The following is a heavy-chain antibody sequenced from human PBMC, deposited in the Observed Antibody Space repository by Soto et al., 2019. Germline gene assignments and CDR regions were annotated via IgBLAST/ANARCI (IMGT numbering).Heavy chain of an antibody. Sequence: AASVKVSCKASGGTFSSYAISWVRQAPGQGLEWMGGIIPIFGTANYAQKFQGRVTITADKSTSTAYMELSSLRSEDTAVYYCARVKSSLFGELYPHDAFDIWGQGTMVTVSS. J-gene: IGHJ3*02. CDR3: ARVKSSLFGELYPHDAFDI. CDR2: IIPIFGTA. V-gene: IGHV1-69*06. CDR1: GGTFSSYA. D-gene: IGHD3-10*02.